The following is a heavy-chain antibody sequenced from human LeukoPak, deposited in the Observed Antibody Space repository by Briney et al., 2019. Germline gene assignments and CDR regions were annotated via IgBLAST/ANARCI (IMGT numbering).Heavy chain of an antibody. CDR1: GFTFSSYS. CDR3: ARDDTQYATYYFDY. CDR2: ISSSSSYI. J-gene: IGHJ4*02. D-gene: IGHD2-2*01. V-gene: IGHV3-21*01. Sequence: GRSLRLSCAASGFTFSSYSMNWVRQAPGKGLEWVSSISSSSSYIYYADSVKGRFTISRDNAKNSLYLQMNSLRAEDTAVYYCARDDTQYATYYFDYWGQGTLVTVSS.